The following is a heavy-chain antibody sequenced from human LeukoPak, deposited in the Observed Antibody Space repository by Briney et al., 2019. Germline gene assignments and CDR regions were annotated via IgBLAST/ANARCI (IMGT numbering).Heavy chain of an antibody. Sequence: QSGGSLRLSCAASGFTFSSYEMNWVRQAPGKGLEWLSYIDSTIYYADSVKGRFTISRDNTKNSLYLQMNRLRAEDTAVYYCAKEKLYCCGDCLDLWGQGTLVTVSS. CDR2: IDSTI. V-gene: IGHV3-48*03. J-gene: IGHJ5*02. CDR3: AKEKLYCCGDCLDL. CDR1: GFTFSSYE. D-gene: IGHD2-21*02.